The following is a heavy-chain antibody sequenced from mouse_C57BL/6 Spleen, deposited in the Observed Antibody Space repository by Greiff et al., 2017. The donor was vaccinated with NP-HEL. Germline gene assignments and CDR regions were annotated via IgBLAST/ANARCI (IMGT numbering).Heavy chain of an antibody. CDR1: GYTFTSYW. Sequence: QVQLQQPGAELVMPGASVKLSCKASGYTFTSYWMHWVKQRPGQGLEWIGEIDPSDSYTNYNQKFKGKSTLTVDKSSNTAYMQLSSLTSEDSAVYYCSRNYGSSHAMDYWGQGTSVTVSS. CDR2: IDPSDSYT. J-gene: IGHJ4*01. D-gene: IGHD1-1*01. V-gene: IGHV1-69*01. CDR3: SRNYGSSHAMDY.